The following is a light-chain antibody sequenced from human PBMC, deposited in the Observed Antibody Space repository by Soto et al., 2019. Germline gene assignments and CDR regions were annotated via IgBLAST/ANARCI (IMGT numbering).Light chain of an antibody. J-gene: IGKJ1*01. CDR2: GAS. Sequence: EIVMTQSPATLSVSPLERDPLXWRASQSVSTNVAWYQQKLGQAPRLLIYGASTRATGIPGRFSGSGSGTEFTLTISSLQSEDFAIYYCQQYNNWPRAFGQGTKVDIK. V-gene: IGKV3-15*01. CDR3: QQYNNWPRA. CDR1: QSVSTN.